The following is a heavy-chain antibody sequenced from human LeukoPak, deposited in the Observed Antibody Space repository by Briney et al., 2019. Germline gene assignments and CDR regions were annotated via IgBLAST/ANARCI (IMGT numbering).Heavy chain of an antibody. CDR1: GFKFSSYA. J-gene: IGHJ4*02. CDR2: ISYDGSNK. V-gene: IGHV3-30-3*01. Sequence: GSSLRLYCAASGFKFSSYAMHWVRKAPGKGLDRVAVISYDGSNKYYADSVKGRFTISRDNSKNTLYLQMNSLRAEDTAVYYCARMNDYYFDYWGQGTLVTVSS. D-gene: IGHD2-21*02. CDR3: ARMNDYYFDY.